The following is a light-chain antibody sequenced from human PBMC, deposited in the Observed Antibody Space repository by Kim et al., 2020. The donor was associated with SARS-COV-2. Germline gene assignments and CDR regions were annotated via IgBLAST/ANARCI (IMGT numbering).Light chain of an antibody. V-gene: IGKV4-1*01. Sequence: ATINCKSSQSMLYRSNNKNYLAWYQQKPGQPPKLLVYWASTRESGVPDRFSGSGSGTDFTLSISSLQAEDVAVYYCQQYYRTPPTFGGGTKVDIK. CDR2: WAS. CDR3: QQYYRTPPT. J-gene: IGKJ4*01. CDR1: QSMLYRSNNKNY.